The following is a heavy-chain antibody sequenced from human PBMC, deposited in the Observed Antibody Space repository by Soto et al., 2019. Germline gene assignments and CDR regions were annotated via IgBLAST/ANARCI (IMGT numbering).Heavy chain of an antibody. CDR1: GGSISSGGYY. V-gene: IGHV4-31*03. CDR2: IYYSGST. CDR3: AREEGIVVVPAATMWFDP. Sequence: QVQLQESGPGLVKPSQTLSLTCTVSGGSISSGGYYWSWIRQHPGKGLEWIGYIYYSGSTYYNPSLQSRVTISVDTSKNQFSLKLSSVTAADTAVYYCAREEGIVVVPAATMWFDPWGQGTLVTVSS. D-gene: IGHD2-2*01. J-gene: IGHJ5*02.